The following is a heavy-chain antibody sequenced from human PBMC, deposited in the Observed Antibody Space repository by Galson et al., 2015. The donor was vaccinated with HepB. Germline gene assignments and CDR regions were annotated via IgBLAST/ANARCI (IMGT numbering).Heavy chain of an antibody. CDR1: TFIFSTYS. CDR2: ISSSSTTI. Sequence: SLRLSCAASTFIFSTYSMNWVRQAPGKGLEWVSYISSSSTTIYYADSVKGRFSISRDNSKNTLYLQMNTLRAEDTAIYYCAKQNEYYFDYWGQGAPVTVFS. J-gene: IGHJ4*02. V-gene: IGHV3-48*01. CDR3: AKQNEYYFDY.